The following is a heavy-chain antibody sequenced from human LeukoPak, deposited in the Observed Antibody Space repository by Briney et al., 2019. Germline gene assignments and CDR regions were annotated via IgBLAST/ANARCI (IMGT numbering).Heavy chain of an antibody. CDR2: ICDNNGNT. Sequence: ASVKVSCKASGYPFTMHGFNWVRQAPGQGLEWMGCICDNNGNTNYAQKFQGRVTMTTDTSTNTAYMDLTNLKSDDTAIYYCARGPRFDPWGQGTLVTVSS. J-gene: IGHJ5*02. V-gene: IGHV1-18*01. CDR1: GYPFTMHG. CDR3: ARGPRFDP.